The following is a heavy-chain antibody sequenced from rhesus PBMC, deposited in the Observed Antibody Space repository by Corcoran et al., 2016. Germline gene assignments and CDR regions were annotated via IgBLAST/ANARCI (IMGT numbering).Heavy chain of an antibody. CDR2: ISGGGGSA. CDR3: ARANSGYYLDY. J-gene: IGHJ4*01. CDR1: GGSITSTW. V-gene: IGHV4-173*01. Sequence: QLQLQESGPGLVKPSETLSLTCAVSGGSITSTWSTWIRQPPGKGLECIGHISGGGGSATYSPSLKSRVTISTDTSKNQIYLKLISVTAADTAVYYCARANSGYYLDYWGQGVLVTVSS. D-gene: IGHD3-28*01.